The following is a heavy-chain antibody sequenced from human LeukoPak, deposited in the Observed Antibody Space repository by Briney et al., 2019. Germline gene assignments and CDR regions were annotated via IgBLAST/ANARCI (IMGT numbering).Heavy chain of an antibody. Sequence: PGRSLRLSCAAPGFTFSSYGMHWVRQAPGKGLEGVAVIWYDGSNKYYADSVKGRFTISRDNSKNTLYLQMNSLRAEDTAVYYCAREIYDSSGYPDYWGQGTLVTVSS. CDR2: IWYDGSNK. CDR3: AREIYDSSGYPDY. V-gene: IGHV3-33*01. D-gene: IGHD3-22*01. J-gene: IGHJ4*02. CDR1: GFTFSSYG.